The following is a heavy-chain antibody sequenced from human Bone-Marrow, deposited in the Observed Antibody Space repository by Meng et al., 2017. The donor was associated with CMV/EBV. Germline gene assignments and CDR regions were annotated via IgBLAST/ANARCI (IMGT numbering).Heavy chain of an antibody. V-gene: IGHV1-18*01. CDR2: ISGYNGNT. CDR3: ARDEGYYDSSGADY. Sequence: ASVKVSCKASGYTFTSYGFSWVRQAPGQGLEWMGWISGYNGNTNYAQKFQGRVTMTTDASTSTAYMELRSLRSDDTAVYYCARDEGYYDSSGADYWGQGTLVTVSP. CDR1: GYTFTSYG. D-gene: IGHD3-22*01. J-gene: IGHJ4*02.